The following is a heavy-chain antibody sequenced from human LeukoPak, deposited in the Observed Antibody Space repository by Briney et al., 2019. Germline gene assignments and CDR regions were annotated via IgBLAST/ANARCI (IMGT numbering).Heavy chain of an antibody. J-gene: IGHJ4*02. CDR2: IYYSGST. CDR3: ARDPRGYSGYDGIDY. CDR1: GGFISSYY. V-gene: IGHV4-59*01. Sequence: SETLSLTCTVSGGFISSYYWSWIRQPPGKGLEWIGYIYYSGSTNYNPSLKGRVTISVDTSKNQFSLKLSSVTAADTAVYYCARDPRGYSGYDGIDYWGQGTLVTVSS. D-gene: IGHD5-12*01.